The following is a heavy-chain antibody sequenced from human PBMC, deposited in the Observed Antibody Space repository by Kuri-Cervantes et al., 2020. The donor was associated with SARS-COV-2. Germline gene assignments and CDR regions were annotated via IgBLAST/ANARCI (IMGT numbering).Heavy chain of an antibody. V-gene: IGHV1-69*13. CDR3: ARGCDYVDWYFDL. Sequence: SVKVSCKASGYTFTSYGISWVRQAPGQGLEWMGGIIPIFGTANYAQKFQGRVTITADESTSTAYMELSSLRSEDTAVYYCARGCDYVDWYFDLWGRGTLVTVSS. CDR1: GYTFTSYG. J-gene: IGHJ2*01. D-gene: IGHD4-17*01. CDR2: IIPIFGTA.